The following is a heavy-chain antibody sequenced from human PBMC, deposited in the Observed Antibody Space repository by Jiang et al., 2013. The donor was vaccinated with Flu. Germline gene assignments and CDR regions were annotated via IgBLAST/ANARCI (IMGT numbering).Heavy chain of an antibody. V-gene: IGHV4-39*01. J-gene: IGHJ5*02. CDR1: GGSISSSSYY. D-gene: IGHD5-18*01. CDR3: ARLEPWGTAMASGWFDP. Sequence: GLVKPSETLSLTCTVSGGSISSSSYYWGWIRQPPGKGLEWIGSIYYSGSTYYNPSLKSRVTISVDTSKNQFSLKLSSVTAADTAVYYCARLEPWGTAMASGWFDPWGQGTLVTVSS. CDR2: IYYSGST.